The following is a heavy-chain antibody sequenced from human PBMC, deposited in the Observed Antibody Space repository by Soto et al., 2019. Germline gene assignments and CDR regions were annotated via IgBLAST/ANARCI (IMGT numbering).Heavy chain of an antibody. CDR3: ARNAQLYYYGSGSLYGMDV. J-gene: IGHJ6*02. CDR2: INHSGST. Sequence: SETLSLTCAVYGGSFSGYYWSWIRQPPGKGLEWIGEINHSGSTNYNPSLKSRVTISVDTSKNQFSLKLSSVTAADTAVYYCARNAQLYYYGSGSLYGMDVRGQGTTVTVSS. D-gene: IGHD3-10*01. CDR1: GGSFSGYY. V-gene: IGHV4-34*01.